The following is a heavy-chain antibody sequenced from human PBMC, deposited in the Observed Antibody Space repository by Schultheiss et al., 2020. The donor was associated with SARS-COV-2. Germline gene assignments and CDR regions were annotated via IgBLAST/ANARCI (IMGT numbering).Heavy chain of an antibody. CDR3: ARANEVELPIAY. CDR1: GFSFRNYG. V-gene: IGHV3-23*03. J-gene: IGHJ4*02. CDR2: IYSGDRT. Sequence: GESLKISCEASGFSFRNYGMSWVRQAPGKGLEWVSVIYSGDRTYYADSVKGRFTISRDNSRNTLHLQMNSLRAEDTATYYCARANEVELPIAYWGQGTLVTVSS. D-gene: IGHD1-26*01.